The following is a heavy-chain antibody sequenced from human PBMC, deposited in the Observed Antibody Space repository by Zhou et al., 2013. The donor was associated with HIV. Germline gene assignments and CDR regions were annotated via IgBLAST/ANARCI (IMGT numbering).Heavy chain of an antibody. CDR3: ATIPHLSGGSVDMTAIGGGDY. CDR2: FDPEEVMT. D-gene: IGHD3-16*01. V-gene: IGHV1-24*01. J-gene: IGHJ4*02. Sequence: QVQLLQSEAEVKPPGASVKVSCKVFGYTLADLAIHWVRLPPGQGLEWMGGFDPEEVMTVYAQRFEGRVTLSQDASSDTAYMSMTSLTSDGTAVYYCATIPHLSGGSVDMTAIGGGDYWGRGTPVTVSS. CDR1: GYTLADLA.